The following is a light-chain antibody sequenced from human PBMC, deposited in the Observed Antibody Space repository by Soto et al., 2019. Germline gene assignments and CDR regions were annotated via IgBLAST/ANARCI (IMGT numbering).Light chain of an antibody. CDR1: SSDVGGYNY. V-gene: IGLV2-11*01. J-gene: IGLJ2*01. CDR2: DVS. CDR3: CSFAGTYIFVI. Sequence: QSALTQPRSVSGSPGQSVTISCSGTSSDVGGYNYVSWYQQHPGKAPKLMIYDVSKRPSGVPDRFSGSKSGNTASLTISGLQTADEADYYCCSFAGTYIFVIFGGGTKVT.